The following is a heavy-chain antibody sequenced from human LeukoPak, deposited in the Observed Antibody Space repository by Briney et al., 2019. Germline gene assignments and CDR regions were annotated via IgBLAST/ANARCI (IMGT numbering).Heavy chain of an antibody. CDR3: ARVTGRYVWGSLDAFDI. CDR1: GGSISSYY. V-gene: IGHV4-59*01. Sequence: SETLSLTCTVSGGSISSYYWSWIRQPPGKGLEWIGYIYYSGSTNYNPSLKSRVTISVDTSKNQFSLKLSSVTAADTAVYYCARVTGRYVWGSLDAFDIWSQGTMVTVSS. D-gene: IGHD3-16*01. J-gene: IGHJ3*02. CDR2: IYYSGST.